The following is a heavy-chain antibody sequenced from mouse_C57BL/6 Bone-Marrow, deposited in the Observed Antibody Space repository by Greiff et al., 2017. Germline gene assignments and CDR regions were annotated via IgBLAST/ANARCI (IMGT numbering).Heavy chain of an antibody. D-gene: IGHD2-1*01. CDR2: IWSDGST. V-gene: IGHV2-6-1*01. J-gene: IGHJ4*01. Sequence: QVQLKESGPGLVAPSQSLSITCTVSGFSLTSYGVHWVRQPPGKGLEWLVVIWSDGSTTYNSALKSRLSISKDNSKSQVFLKMNSLQTDDTAMYYCARQPPFYYGNYYYYAMDYWGQGTSVTVSS. CDR1: GFSLTSYG. CDR3: ARQPPFYYGNYYYYAMDY.